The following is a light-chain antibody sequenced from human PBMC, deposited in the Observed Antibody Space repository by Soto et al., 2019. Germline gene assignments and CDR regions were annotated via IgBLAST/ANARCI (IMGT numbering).Light chain of an antibody. V-gene: IGKV1-12*01. CDR2: TGS. J-gene: IGKJ5*01. CDR3: QQAASFPIT. Sequence: DIQMTQSPSYVSASVGDRVTMRCLASQGIKTWLAWYQQKPGKAPNLLIYTGSSLQSGVPSRFSGSGSGTDFTLTINSLQPEDFATYYCQQAASFPITFGQGTRLEI. CDR1: QGIKTW.